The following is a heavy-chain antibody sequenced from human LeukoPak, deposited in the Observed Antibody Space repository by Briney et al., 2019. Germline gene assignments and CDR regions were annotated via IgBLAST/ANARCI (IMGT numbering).Heavy chain of an antibody. Sequence: GGSLRLSCAASGFTFSSYGMHWVRQAPGKGLEWVAVISYDGSNKYYADSVKGRFTISRDNSKNTLYLQMNSLRAGDTAVYYCAKDRSARAASIYWFDPWGQGTLVTVSS. V-gene: IGHV3-30*18. D-gene: IGHD3-3*02. CDR2: ISYDGSNK. CDR1: GFTFSSYG. CDR3: AKDRSARAASIYWFDP. J-gene: IGHJ5*02.